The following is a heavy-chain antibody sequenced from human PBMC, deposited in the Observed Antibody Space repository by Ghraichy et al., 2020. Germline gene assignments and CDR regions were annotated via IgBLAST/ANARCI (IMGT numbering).Heavy chain of an antibody. V-gene: IGHV4-34*01. CDR1: GGSFSGYY. CDR2: INHSGST. CDR3: ARRSQYYYGSGSSEYNWFDP. J-gene: IGHJ5*02. Sequence: SETLSLTCAVYGGSFSGYYWSWIRQPPGKGLEWIGEINHSGSTNYNPSLKSRVTISVDTSKNQFSLKLSSVTAADTAVYYCARRSQYYYGSGSSEYNWFDPWGQGTLVTVSS. D-gene: IGHD3-10*01.